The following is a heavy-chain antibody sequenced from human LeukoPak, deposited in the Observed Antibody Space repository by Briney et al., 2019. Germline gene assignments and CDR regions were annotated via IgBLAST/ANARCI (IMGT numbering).Heavy chain of an antibody. Sequence: GGSLRLSCAASGFTLSSYDMHWVRQATGKGLEWFSAIGTAGDTYYPGSVKGRFTISRENAKNSLYLQMNSLRAGDTAVYYCARGGITFGGVIVLGMDVWGQGTAVTVSS. CDR2: IGTAGDT. CDR3: ARGGITFGGVIVLGMDV. CDR1: GFTLSSYD. J-gene: IGHJ6*02. V-gene: IGHV3-13*01. D-gene: IGHD3-16*02.